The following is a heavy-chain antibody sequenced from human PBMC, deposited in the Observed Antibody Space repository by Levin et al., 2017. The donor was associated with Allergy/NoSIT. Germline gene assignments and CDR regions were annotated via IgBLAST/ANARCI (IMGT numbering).Heavy chain of an antibody. J-gene: IGHJ5*02. Sequence: AGGSLRLSCAASGFTFSSYGMHWVRQAPGKGLEWVAVIWYDGSNKYYADSVKGRFTISRDNSKNTLYLQMNSLRAEDTAVYYCARDRDYCSSTSCSNWFDPWGQGTLVTVSS. CDR1: GFTFSSYG. CDR2: IWYDGSNK. V-gene: IGHV3-33*01. CDR3: ARDRDYCSSTSCSNWFDP. D-gene: IGHD2-2*01.